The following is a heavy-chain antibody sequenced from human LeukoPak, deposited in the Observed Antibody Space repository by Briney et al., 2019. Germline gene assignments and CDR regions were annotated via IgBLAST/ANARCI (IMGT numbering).Heavy chain of an antibody. D-gene: IGHD6-13*01. V-gene: IGHV3-43D*03. CDR3: AKDYSYSTSLRTFFDY. CDR2: ISWDGGST. Sequence: HSGGSLRLSCAASGFTFDDYAMHWVRQAPGKGLEWVSVISWDGGSTYYADSVKGRFTISRDNAKNSLYLQMNSLRAEDTALYYCAKDYSYSTSLRTFFDYWGQGTLVTVSS. J-gene: IGHJ4*02. CDR1: GFTFDDYA.